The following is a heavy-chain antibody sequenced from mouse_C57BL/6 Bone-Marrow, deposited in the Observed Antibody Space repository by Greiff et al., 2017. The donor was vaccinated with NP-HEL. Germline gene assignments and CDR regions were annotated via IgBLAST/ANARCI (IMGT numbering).Heavy chain of an antibody. CDR1: GYTFTDHI. V-gene: IGHV1-11*01. Sequence: QVQLKESGAELASPGASVTLSCKASGYTFTDHIMNWVKKRPGQGLEWIGRIYPVSDETNYNQKFMGKATFSVDRSSSTVYMVLNSLTSEDPAVYYCGRGDSNYGAMDYWGQGTSVTVSS. CDR3: GRGDSNYGAMDY. J-gene: IGHJ4*01. CDR2: IYPVSDET. D-gene: IGHD2-5*01.